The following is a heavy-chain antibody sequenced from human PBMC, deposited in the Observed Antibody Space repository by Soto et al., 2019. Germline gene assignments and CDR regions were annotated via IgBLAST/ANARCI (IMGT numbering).Heavy chain of an antibody. V-gene: IGHV4-34*01. CDR1: GGSLSGYF. J-gene: IGHJ6*03. CDR3: ASYHYYDFWIGSRHYMDA. Sequence: QVHLEQWGAGLLKPSETLSLTCAVYGGSLSGYFWSWVRQSPGKGLEWIGEINHSGSTNYNPSLKSRVTRSADTSKHQFSLRLSSMTAADSAIYYCASYHYYDFWIGSRHYMDAWGKGTTVTVSS. CDR2: INHSGST. D-gene: IGHD3-3*01.